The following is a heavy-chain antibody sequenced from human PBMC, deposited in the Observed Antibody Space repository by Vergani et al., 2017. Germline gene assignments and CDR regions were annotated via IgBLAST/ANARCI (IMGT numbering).Heavy chain of an antibody. CDR1: GYIFTSYW. CDR2: IYPGDSDT. D-gene: IGHD5-18*01. CDR3: ARQFRGDTAVGTGVDYYYYYGMDV. J-gene: IGHJ6*04. Sequence: EVQLVQSGAEVKTPGESLKISCKGSGYIFTSYWIGWVRQMPGKGLEWMGIIYPGDSDTRYSPSFQGQVTISADKSISTAYLQWSSLKASDTAMYYCARQFRGDTAVGTGVDYYYYYGMDVGGEGTTVTVYS. V-gene: IGHV5-51*01.